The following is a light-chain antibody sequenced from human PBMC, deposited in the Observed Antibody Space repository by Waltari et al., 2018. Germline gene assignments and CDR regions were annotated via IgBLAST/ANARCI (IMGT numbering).Light chain of an antibody. CDR3: QSYDTSLSVV. CDR1: GSNLGAGYD. V-gene: IGLV1-40*01. CDR2: DTR. Sequence: QSVLTQPPSVSGAPGQRVSISCTGTGSNLGAGYDVHWYQQLPGKAPKLLIYDTRPRPPGVPDLYFGPQSGTSASRAITGLQAEDEADYYCQSYDTSLSVVFGGGTKLTVL. J-gene: IGLJ2*01.